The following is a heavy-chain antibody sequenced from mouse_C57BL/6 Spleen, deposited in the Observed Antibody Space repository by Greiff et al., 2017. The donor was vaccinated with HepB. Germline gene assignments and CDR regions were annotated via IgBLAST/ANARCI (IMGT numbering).Heavy chain of an antibody. Sequence: VQLQQSGPELVKPGASVKISCKASGYAFSSSWMNWVKQRPGKGLEWIGRIYPGDGDTNYNGKFKGKATLTAEKSSSTAYMQISSLTSEDSAVYFCARWGVLYYAMDYWGQGTSVTVSS. CDR3: ARWGVLYYAMDY. J-gene: IGHJ4*01. CDR1: GYAFSSSW. V-gene: IGHV1-82*01. CDR2: IYPGDGDT. D-gene: IGHD2-14*01.